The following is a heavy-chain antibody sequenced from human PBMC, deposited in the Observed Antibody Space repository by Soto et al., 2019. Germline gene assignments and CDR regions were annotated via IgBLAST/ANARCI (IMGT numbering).Heavy chain of an antibody. CDR3: AMTVEYDSIPYYYADF. V-gene: IGHV1-18*01. CDR2: ISGYNGNT. Sequence: QVQLVQSGAEVKKPGASVKVSCKASGYTFNTYAITWVRQAPGQGLEWMGWISGYNGNTNYAQTLQGRGTMTTDTSTSTAYLELRSLRSDDTAVYYCAMTVEYDSIPYYYADFWGQGTLVTVSS. J-gene: IGHJ4*01. CDR1: GYTFNTYA. D-gene: IGHD2-21*01.